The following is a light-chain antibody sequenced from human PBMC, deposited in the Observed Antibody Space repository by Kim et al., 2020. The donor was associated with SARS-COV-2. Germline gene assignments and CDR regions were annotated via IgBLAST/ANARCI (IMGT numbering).Light chain of an antibody. V-gene: IGKV3-20*01. CDR2: GAS. Sequence: GERTTLACRASQSGSSSYVAWYQQKPGQAPRLLSYGASSRATGIPDRFSGSGSGTDFTLTISRLEPEDFAVYYCKQYGSSPPWTFGQGTKVDIK. J-gene: IGKJ1*01. CDR1: QSGSSSY. CDR3: KQYGSSPPWT.